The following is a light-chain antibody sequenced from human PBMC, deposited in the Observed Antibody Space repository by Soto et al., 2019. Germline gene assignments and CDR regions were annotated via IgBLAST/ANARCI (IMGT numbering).Light chain of an antibody. J-gene: IGKJ1*01. CDR2: KAS. CDR1: QSIISR. Sequence: DIQMTQSPSTLSASVGDRVTITCRASQSIISRLAWYQQKPGKAPKLLIYKASSLESGVPSRFSGSGSGTEFTLTISSLQHDDSATYYCQQYNSYWTFGQGTKVEIK. V-gene: IGKV1-5*03. CDR3: QQYNSYWT.